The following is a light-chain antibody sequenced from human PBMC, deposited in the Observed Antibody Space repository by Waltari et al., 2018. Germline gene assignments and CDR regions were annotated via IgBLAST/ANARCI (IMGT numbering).Light chain of an antibody. CDR3: QQYNTYSS. CDR1: QSISNY. J-gene: IGKJ2*03. Sequence: DIQMTQSPSTLSASVGDTITIPCRASQSISNYLAWYQQKPGKAPKLLIYKASTSGSGVPSRFSGSGSGTAFTLTISSLQPDDFATYHCQQYNTYSSFGHGTKLEIK. V-gene: IGKV1-5*03. CDR2: KAS.